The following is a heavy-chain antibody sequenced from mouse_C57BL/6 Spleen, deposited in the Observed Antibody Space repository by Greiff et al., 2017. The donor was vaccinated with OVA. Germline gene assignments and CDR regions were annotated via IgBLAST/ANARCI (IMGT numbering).Heavy chain of an antibody. CDR1: GYTFTSYW. V-gene: IGHV1-52*01. D-gene: IGHD2-2*01. CDR3: AGGYDDGFAY. CDR2: IDPSDSET. Sequence: QVQLQQPGAELVRPGSSVKLSCKASGYTFTSYWMHWVKQRPIQGLEWIGKIDPSDSETHYNQKFKDKATLTVDKSSSTAYMQLSSLTSEDSAVYYCAGGYDDGFAYWGQGTLVTVSA. J-gene: IGHJ3*01.